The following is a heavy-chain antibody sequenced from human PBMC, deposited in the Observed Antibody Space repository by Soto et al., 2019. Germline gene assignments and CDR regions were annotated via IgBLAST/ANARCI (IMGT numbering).Heavy chain of an antibody. CDR3: AKVRVPWDDVPYFDY. J-gene: IGHJ4*02. Sequence: EVQLLVSGGGLVQPGGSLRLSCAASGFTFSSYAMSWVRQAPGKGLEWVSTISGSGGSTYYADSVKGRFTISRDNSKNTLYLQMNSLRAEDTAVYYCAKVRVPWDDVPYFDYWGQGTLVTVSS. V-gene: IGHV3-23*01. CDR2: ISGSGGST. D-gene: IGHD1-1*01. CDR1: GFTFSSYA.